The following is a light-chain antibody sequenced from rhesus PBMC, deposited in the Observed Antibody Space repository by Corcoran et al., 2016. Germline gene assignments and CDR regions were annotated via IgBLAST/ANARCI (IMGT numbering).Light chain of an antibody. J-gene: IGKJ2*01. CDR2: KTS. CDR3: IQYSSSPYS. CDR1: QGISSW. V-gene: IGKV1-22*01. Sequence: DIQMTQSPSSLSASVGDKVTITCRASQGISSWLAWYQQKPGKAPKLLIHKTSSLQSGVPSRFSGSGSGTDFTLTISSLQPEDFANYYCIQYSSSPYSFGQGTKVEIK.